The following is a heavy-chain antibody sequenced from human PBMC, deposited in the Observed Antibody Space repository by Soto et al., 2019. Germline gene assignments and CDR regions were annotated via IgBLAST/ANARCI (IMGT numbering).Heavy chain of an antibody. CDR3: ARSSTSANYFDY. Sequence: QVQLQESGPGLVKPSQTLSLTCTVSGGSISSGGYYWSWIRQHPGKGLEWIGYIYYSGSTYYNPSLKSRVTISVDTAKNQFSLKMSSVTAADTAVYYCARSSTSANYFDYWGQGTLVTVSS. J-gene: IGHJ4*02. D-gene: IGHD2-2*01. CDR2: IYYSGST. CDR1: GGSISSGGYY. V-gene: IGHV4-31*03.